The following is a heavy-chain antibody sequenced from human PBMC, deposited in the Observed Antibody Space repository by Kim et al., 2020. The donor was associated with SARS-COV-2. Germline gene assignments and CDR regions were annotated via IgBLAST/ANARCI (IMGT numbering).Heavy chain of an antibody. CDR3: AILTVGYSTTWADY. Sequence: ASVKVSCKASGYTFTAYYIYWVRQAPGQGLEWMGRISPNSGGTNNAQKFQGRVTMTRDTSISTAYMDLSRLRSDDTAVYYCAILTVGYSTTWADYWGQGTLGTVSS. CDR2: ISPNSGGT. J-gene: IGHJ4*02. V-gene: IGHV1-2*06. CDR1: GYTFTAYY. D-gene: IGHD6-13*01.